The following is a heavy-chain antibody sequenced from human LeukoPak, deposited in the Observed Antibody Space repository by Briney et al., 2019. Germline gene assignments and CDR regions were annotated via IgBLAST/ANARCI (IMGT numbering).Heavy chain of an antibody. J-gene: IGHJ4*02. D-gene: IGHD6-19*01. V-gene: IGHV3-53*01. Sequence: GGXLRLSCAASGFTFSSNYMSWVRQAPGKGLEWVSVIYSGGSTYYTDSVTGRFTISRDNSKNTLYLQMNSLRAEDTAVYYCARVSGWDYFDYWGQGTLVTVSS. CDR1: GFTFSSNY. CDR2: IYSGGST. CDR3: ARVSGWDYFDY.